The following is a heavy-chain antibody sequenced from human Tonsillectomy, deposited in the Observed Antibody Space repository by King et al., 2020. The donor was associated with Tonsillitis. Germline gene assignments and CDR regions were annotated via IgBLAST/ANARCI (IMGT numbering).Heavy chain of an antibody. D-gene: IGHD3-10*01. CDR2: ISSSSSYI. J-gene: IGHJ4*02. Sequence: VQLVESGGGLVKPGGSLRLSCAASGFTFSSYSMNCVRQAPGKGLEWVSSISSSSSYIYYADSVKGRFTISRDNAKNSMYLQMNSLRAEDTAVYYCAGGRITMVRGVIIHYYFDYWGQGTLVTVSS. CDR3: AGGRITMVRGVIIHYYFDY. V-gene: IGHV3-21*01. CDR1: GFTFSSYS.